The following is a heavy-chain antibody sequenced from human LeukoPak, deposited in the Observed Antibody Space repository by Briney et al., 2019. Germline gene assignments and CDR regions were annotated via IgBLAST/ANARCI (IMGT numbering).Heavy chain of an antibody. CDR2: IRYDGSNK. V-gene: IGHV3-30*02. J-gene: IGHJ5*02. D-gene: IGHD3-3*01. Sequence: GGSLRLPCAASGFTFSSYGMHWVRQAPGKGLEWVAFIRYDGSNKYYADSVKGRFTISRDNSKNTLYLQMNSLRAEDTAVYYCAKTYYDFWSGYSWGQETLVTVSS. CDR3: AKTYYDFWSGYS. CDR1: GFTFSSYG.